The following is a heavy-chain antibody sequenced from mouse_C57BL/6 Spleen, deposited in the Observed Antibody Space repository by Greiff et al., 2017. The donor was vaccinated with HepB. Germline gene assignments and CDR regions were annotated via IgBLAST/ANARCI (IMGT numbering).Heavy chain of an antibody. CDR3: AREFSPYYYGVLDY. CDR2: INPNNGGT. V-gene: IGHV1-26*01. D-gene: IGHD1-1*01. J-gene: IGHJ2*01. CDR1: GYTFTDYY. Sequence: VQLQQSGPELVKPGASVKISCKASGYTFTDYYMNWVKQSHGKSLEWIGDINPNNGGTSYNQKFKGKATLTVDKSSSTAYMELRSLTSEDSAVYYCAREFSPYYYGVLDYWGQGTTLTVSS.